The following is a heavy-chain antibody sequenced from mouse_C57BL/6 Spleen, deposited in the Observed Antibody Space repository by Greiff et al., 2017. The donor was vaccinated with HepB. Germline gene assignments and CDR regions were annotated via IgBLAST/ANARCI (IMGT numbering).Heavy chain of an antibody. V-gene: IGHV10-1*01. CDR1: GFSFNTYA. CDR2: IRSKSNNYAT. J-gene: IGHJ4*01. Sequence: EVHLVESGGGLVQPKGSLKLSCAASGFSFNTYAMNWVRQAPGKGLEWVARIRSKSNNYATYYADSVKDRFTISRDDSESMLYLQMNNLKTEDTAMYYCVRHEVNYAMDYWGQGTSVTVSS. CDR3: VRHEVNYAMDY. D-gene: IGHD2-1*01.